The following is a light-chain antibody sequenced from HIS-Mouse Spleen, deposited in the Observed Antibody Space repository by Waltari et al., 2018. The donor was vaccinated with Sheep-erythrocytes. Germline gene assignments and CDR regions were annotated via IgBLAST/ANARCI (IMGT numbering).Light chain of an antibody. CDR2: AAS. CDR3: QQSYSTPPLT. J-gene: IGKJ4*01. V-gene: IGKV1-39*01. CDR1: QSISSY. Sequence: DIQMTQSPSSLSASVGDRVTITSRPSQSISSYLNWYQQKPGKAPKLLIYAASSLQSGVPSRFSGSGSGTDFTLTISSLQPEDFATYYCQQSYSTPPLTFGGGTKVEIK.